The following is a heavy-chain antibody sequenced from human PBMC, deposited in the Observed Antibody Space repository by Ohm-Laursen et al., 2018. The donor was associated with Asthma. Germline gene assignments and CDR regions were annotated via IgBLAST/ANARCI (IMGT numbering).Heavy chain of an antibody. CDR3: ARHVLEWHGGGWFDP. Sequence: SDTLSLTCTVSGGSISSSSYYWGWIRQPPGKGLEWIGSIYYSGSTYYNPSLKSRVTISVDTSKNRFSLKLSSVTAADTAVYYCARHVLEWHGGGWFDPWGQGTLVTVSS. CDR1: GGSISSSSYY. J-gene: IGHJ5*02. V-gene: IGHV4-39*01. CDR2: IYYSGST. D-gene: IGHD3-3*01.